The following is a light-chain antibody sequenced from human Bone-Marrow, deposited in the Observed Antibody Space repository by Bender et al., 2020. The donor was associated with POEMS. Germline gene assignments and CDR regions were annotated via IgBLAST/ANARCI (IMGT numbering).Light chain of an antibody. CDR1: SSDVGGYHF. J-gene: IGLJ2*01. Sequence: QSALTQPPSASGSPGQSLTISCTGTSSDVGGYHFVSWYQQHPGNAPKVIIYEDRKRPSGVPDRFSGSKSGDTASLTISGLQAEDEAEYYCCSYVIYYAFGRGTKLTVL. CDR3: CSYVIYYA. CDR2: EDR. V-gene: IGLV2-8*01.